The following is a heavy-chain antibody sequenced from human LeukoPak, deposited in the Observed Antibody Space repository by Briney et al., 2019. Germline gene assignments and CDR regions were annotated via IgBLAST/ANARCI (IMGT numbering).Heavy chain of an antibody. CDR2: INHSGST. V-gene: IGHV4-34*01. D-gene: IGHD2-2*01. J-gene: IGHJ4*02. CDR1: GGSFSGYY. CDR3: ARGLFDIVVVPAAPYFDY. Sequence: SETLSLTCAVYGGSFSGYYWSWIRQPPGKGLEWIGEINHSGSTNYNPPLKSRVTISVDTSKNQFSLKLSSVTAADTAVYYCARGLFDIVVVPAAPYFDYWGQGTLVTVSS.